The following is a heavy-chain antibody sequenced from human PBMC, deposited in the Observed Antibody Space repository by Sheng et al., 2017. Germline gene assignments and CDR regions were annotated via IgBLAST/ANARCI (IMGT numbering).Heavy chain of an antibody. CDR3: ARDGGYSDYYYYGMDV. D-gene: IGHD1-26*01. CDR1: GATFRTNA. Sequence: QVQLVQSGAEVRRPGSSVKVSCKVSGATFRTNAISWVRQAPGQGLEWMGGIIPIFGTANYAQKFQGRVTITADESTSTAYMELSSLRSEDTAVYYCARDGGYSDYYYYGMDVWDQGP. CDR2: IIPIFGTA. V-gene: IGHV1-69*01. J-gene: IGHJ6*02.